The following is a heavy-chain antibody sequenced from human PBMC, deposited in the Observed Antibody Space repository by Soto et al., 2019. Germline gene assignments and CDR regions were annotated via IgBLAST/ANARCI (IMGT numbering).Heavy chain of an antibody. V-gene: IGHV3-23*01. CDR3: AKATSRVTAPLLSFDY. D-gene: IGHD2-15*01. J-gene: IGHJ4*02. CDR2: ISGSGDST. Sequence: EVRLLESGGGLVQPGGSLRLSCAVSGFTFNTYAMTWVRQAPGKGLEWVSAISGSGDSTYYADSVKGRFTISRDNSKNTLYLQMNSLRAEDPAVYYCAKATSRVTAPLLSFDYWGQGTLVTVSS. CDR1: GFTFNTYA.